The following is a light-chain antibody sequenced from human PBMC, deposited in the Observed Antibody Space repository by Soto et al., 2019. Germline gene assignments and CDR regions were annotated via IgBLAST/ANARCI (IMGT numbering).Light chain of an antibody. J-gene: IGKJ1*01. Sequence: EIVMTQSPATLSVYPGESATLSCRASQSVSNNLTWYQQKPGQPPRLLIYGASTRATGVPGRFSGSGSGTEFTLTISSLQSEDFAVYYCQQYNDWWTFGQGTKVEIK. CDR3: QQYNDWWT. V-gene: IGKV3-15*01. CDR2: GAS. CDR1: QSVSNN.